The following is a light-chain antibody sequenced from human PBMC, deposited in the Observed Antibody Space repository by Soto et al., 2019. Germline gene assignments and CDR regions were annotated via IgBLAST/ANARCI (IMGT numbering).Light chain of an antibody. CDR3: SSFTDTGTVM. V-gene: IGLV2-14*03. J-gene: IGLJ3*02. Sequence: QSVLTQPASVSGSPGQSFTIPCTGSSRDVGAYHSVSWYQQHPGKAPKLIIFDVSNRPSGVSNRFSGSKSGNTASLTISGLQAEDEADYYCSSFTDTGTVMFGGGTKVTVL. CDR1: SRDVGAYHS. CDR2: DVS.